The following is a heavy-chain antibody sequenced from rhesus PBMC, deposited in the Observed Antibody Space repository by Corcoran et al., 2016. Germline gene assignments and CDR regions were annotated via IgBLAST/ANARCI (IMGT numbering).Heavy chain of an antibody. CDR1: GGSISSGSG. V-gene: IGHV4-76*01. J-gene: IGHJ4*01. D-gene: IGHD3-3*01. CDR2: IYGSSGST. Sequence: QVQLQESGPGVVKPSETMSLTCPVAGGSISSGSGWRWSRQPPGNGQEWIGYIYGSSGSTNYNPSLKNRVTISKDASKNQFSLKLSSVTAADTAVYYCARGDPIFGLVMNHFDYWGQGVLVTVSS. CDR3: ARGDPIFGLVMNHFDY.